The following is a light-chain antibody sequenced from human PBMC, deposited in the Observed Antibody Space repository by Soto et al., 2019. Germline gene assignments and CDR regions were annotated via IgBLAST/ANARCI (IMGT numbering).Light chain of an antibody. Sequence: DIQMTQSPSTLSASVGERVTITCRASQSLYNWLAWYQHKPGKAPKLLIYKASTLQPGVPSRFSASVSGTEFPLTISSLQPDDSATYYCQQYHTFPYPFGQGTKLEIK. V-gene: IGKV1-5*03. J-gene: IGKJ2*01. CDR1: QSLYNW. CDR3: QQYHTFPYP. CDR2: KAS.